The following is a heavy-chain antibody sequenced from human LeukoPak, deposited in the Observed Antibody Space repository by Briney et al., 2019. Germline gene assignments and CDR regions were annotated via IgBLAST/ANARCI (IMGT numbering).Heavy chain of an antibody. J-gene: IGHJ3*02. CDR3: AKDSGWYWNYEDVDAFDI. Sequence: PGGSLRLSCAASGFTFSSYAMSWVRQAPGKGLEWVSAISVSGGSTHYADSVKGRFTISRDNSKNTLYTKMNSLRAEDTAVYYCAKDSGWYWNYEDVDAFDIWGQGTMVTVSS. V-gene: IGHV3-23*01. CDR2: ISVSGGST. D-gene: IGHD1-7*01. CDR1: GFTFSSYA.